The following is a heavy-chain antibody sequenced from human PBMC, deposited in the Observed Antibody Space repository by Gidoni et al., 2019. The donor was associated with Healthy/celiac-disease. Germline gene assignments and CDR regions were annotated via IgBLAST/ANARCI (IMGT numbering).Heavy chain of an antibody. J-gene: IGHJ6*03. D-gene: IGHD2-2*01. CDR2: INHSGST. CDR1: GGSFSGYY. Sequence: QVQLQQWVAGLLKPSETLSLTCAVYGGSFSGYYCSWIRQPPGKGLEWIGEINHSGSTNYNPALKSRVTISVDTSKDQFSLKLSSVTAADTAVYYCARASGCSSTSCSNWIGYYYYMDVWGKGTTVTVSS. V-gene: IGHV4-34*01. CDR3: ARASGCSSTSCSNWIGYYYYMDV.